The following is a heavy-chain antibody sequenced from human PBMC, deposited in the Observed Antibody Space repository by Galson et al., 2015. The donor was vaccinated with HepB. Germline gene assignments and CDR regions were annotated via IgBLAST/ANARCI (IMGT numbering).Heavy chain of an antibody. CDR2: IYSGGNP. Sequence: SLRLPCAASEFTVSSNYMSWVRQAPGKGLEWVSVIYSGGNPYYADSVKGRFTISRDNSKNTLYLQMNSLRAEDTAVYYCARGVGGIGSAFDIWGQGTMVTVSS. D-gene: IGHD1-26*01. CDR3: ARGVGGIGSAFDI. V-gene: IGHV3-53*01. CDR1: EFTVSSNY. J-gene: IGHJ3*02.